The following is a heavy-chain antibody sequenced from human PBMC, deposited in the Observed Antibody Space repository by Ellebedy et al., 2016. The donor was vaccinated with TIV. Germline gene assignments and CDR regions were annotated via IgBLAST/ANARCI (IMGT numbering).Heavy chain of an antibody. Sequence: AASVKVSCKASGYIFTSFGISWVRQAPGQGLEWMGWISTANGNINYAQKVQGRVTMTRDTSTTTVYMELRSLRSDDTAVYYCARGPWGYGDNWHFDHWGQGTRVTVSS. V-gene: IGHV1-18*04. CDR3: ARGPWGYGDNWHFDH. J-gene: IGHJ4*02. CDR2: ISTANGNI. D-gene: IGHD4-17*01. CDR1: GYIFTSFG.